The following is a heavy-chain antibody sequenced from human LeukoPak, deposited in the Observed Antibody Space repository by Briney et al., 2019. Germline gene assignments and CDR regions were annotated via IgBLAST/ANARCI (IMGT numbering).Heavy chain of an antibody. CDR1: GGSISSQY. CDR2: IYTSGNT. V-gene: IGHV4-4*07. CDR3: AREEGYRPFDY. Sequence: SETLSLTCSVSGGSISSQYWSWIRQPAGKGLEWIGRIYTSGNTNYNPSLKSRVTMSMDTSKKQFSLKLNSVTAADTAVYYCAREEGYRPFDYWGQGILVTVSS. D-gene: IGHD3-16*02. J-gene: IGHJ4*02.